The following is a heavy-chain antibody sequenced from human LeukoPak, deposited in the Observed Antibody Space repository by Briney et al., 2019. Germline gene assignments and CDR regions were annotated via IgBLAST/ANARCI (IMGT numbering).Heavy chain of an antibody. D-gene: IGHD5-12*01. CDR3: ARGRRYSGYDSPRYYYYMDV. J-gene: IGHJ6*03. Sequence: GGSLRLSCAASGFTFSSYSINWVRQAPGKGLEWVSSISSSSRYIYYADSVKGRFTISRDNAKNSLYLQMNSLRAEDTAVYYCARGRRYSGYDSPRYYYYMDVWGKGTTVTVSS. CDR2: ISSSSRYI. V-gene: IGHV3-21*01. CDR1: GFTFSSYS.